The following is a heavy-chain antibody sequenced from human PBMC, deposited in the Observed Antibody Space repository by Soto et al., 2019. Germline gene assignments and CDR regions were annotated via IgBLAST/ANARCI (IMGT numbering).Heavy chain of an antibody. CDR3: ATKRGGSYHLDN. Sequence: SETLSLTCTVSGDSISSYYWSWIRQPPGKGLEWIGHIYYSGSTNYNPSLKSRVTISVDTSKNQFSLKLRSVTAADTAVYYCATKRGGSYHLDNWGTGTLVTVSS. J-gene: IGHJ4*02. D-gene: IGHD1-26*01. CDR2: IYYSGST. CDR1: GDSISSYY. V-gene: IGHV4-59*01.